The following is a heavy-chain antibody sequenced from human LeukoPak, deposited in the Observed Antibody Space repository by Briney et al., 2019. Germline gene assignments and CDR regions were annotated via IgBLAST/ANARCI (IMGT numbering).Heavy chain of an antibody. CDR3: ARAQLLLRYFDWLLYDQAYFDY. D-gene: IGHD3-9*01. CDR1: GYTFTSYG. J-gene: IGHJ4*02. V-gene: IGHV1-18*01. CDR2: ISAYNGNT. Sequence: ASVKVSCKASGYTFTSYGISWVRQAPGQGLEWMGWISAYNGNTNYAQKLQGRVTMTTNTSTSTAYMELRSLRSDDTAVYYCARAQLLLRYFDWLLYDQAYFDYWGQGTLVTVSS.